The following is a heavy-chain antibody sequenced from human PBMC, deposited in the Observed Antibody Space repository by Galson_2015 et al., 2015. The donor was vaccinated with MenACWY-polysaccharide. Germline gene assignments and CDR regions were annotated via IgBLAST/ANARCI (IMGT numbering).Heavy chain of an antibody. CDR2: IQYDGSTK. J-gene: IGHJ3*02. CDR1: GSRFSNSG. V-gene: IGHV3-33*01. Sequence: SLRLSCAASGSRFSNSGMHWVRQAPGKGLEWVAVIQYDGSTKVYAASVKGRFTISRDTSKNTVFLEMNTLGVEDTAVYYCAREGSRIVFHAFDIWGQGTMVTVSS. CDR3: AREGSRIVFHAFDI. D-gene: IGHD2-2*01.